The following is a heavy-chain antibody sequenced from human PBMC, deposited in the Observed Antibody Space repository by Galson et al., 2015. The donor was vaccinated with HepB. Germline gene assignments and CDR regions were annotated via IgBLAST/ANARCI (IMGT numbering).Heavy chain of an antibody. CDR2: ISAYNGNT. CDR1: GYTFTSYG. J-gene: IGHJ6*02. D-gene: IGHD2-2*02. V-gene: IGHV1-18*01. Sequence: SVKVSCKASGYTFTSYGISWVRQASGQGLEWMGWISAYNGNTNYAQKLQGRVTMTTDTSTSTAYMELRSLRSDDTAVYYCARAIVKLAAIRYPFDPRGQGTTVTVSS. CDR3: ARAIVKLAAIRYPFDP.